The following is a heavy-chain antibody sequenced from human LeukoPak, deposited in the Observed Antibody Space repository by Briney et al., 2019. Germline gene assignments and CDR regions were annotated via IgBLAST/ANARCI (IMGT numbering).Heavy chain of an antibody. V-gene: IGHV1-69*13. J-gene: IGHJ6*03. CDR1: GATFSSYA. CDR2: IIPIFGTA. CDR3: ASEREGYGSGSYYHYYYYYMDV. Sequence: SVKVSCKASGATFSSYAISWVRQAPGQGLEWMGGIIPIFGTANYAQKFQGRVTITADESTSTAYMELSSLRSEDTAVYYCASEREGYGSGSYYHYYYYYMDVWGKGTTVTISS. D-gene: IGHD3-10*01.